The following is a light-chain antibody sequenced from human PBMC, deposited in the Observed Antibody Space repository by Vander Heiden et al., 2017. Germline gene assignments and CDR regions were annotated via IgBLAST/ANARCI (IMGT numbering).Light chain of an antibody. V-gene: IGKV3-11*01. J-gene: IGKJ1*01. Sequence: EIVLTQSPATLSLSPGERATLSCRASQSVSSYLAWYQQKPGQAPRLLIYDASNRATGIPARFSGSGSGTDVTLTISSLEPEDFAVYYCQQRSNWPFTWTFGQGTKVEIK. CDR2: DAS. CDR1: QSVSSY. CDR3: QQRSNWPFTWT.